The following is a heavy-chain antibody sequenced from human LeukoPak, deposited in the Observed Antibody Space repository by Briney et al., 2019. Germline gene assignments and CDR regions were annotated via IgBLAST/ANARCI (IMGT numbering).Heavy chain of an antibody. CDR3: ARRVYYYDSSGYVYYFDY. CDR2: IYYSGST. J-gene: IGHJ4*02. D-gene: IGHD3-22*01. Sequence: PGGSLRLSCAASGFTFDNYAMTWIRQPPGKGLEWIGYIYYSGSTNYNPSLKSRVTISVDTSKNQFSLKLSSVTAADTAVYYCARRVYYYDSSGYVYYFDYWGQGTLVTVSS. V-gene: IGHV4-59*08. CDR1: GFTFDNYA.